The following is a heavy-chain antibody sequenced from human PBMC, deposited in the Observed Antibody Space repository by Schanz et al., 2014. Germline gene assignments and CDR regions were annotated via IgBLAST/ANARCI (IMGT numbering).Heavy chain of an antibody. CDR2: ISAYNGHT. CDR1: GYTFSDYY. D-gene: IGHD3-22*01. J-gene: IGHJ5*02. V-gene: IGHV1-18*04. Sequence: QLQLVQSGAEVKKPGASVKVSCKASGYTFSDYYIHWVRQAPGQGLEWMGWISAYNGHTDYAQKLQGRVTLTTDTSTSTAYMELSSLRSEDTAVYYCAREVGLYDRGWFDPWGQGTLVTVSS. CDR3: AREVGLYDRGWFDP.